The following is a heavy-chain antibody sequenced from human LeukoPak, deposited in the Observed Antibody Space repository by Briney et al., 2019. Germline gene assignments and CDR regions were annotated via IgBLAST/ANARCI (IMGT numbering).Heavy chain of an antibody. CDR1: GFTFSSYS. CDR2: ISSSSSYI. Sequence: GGSLRLSCAVSGFTFSSYSMNWVRQAPGKGLEWVSSISSSSSYIYYADSVKGRFTISRDNAKNSLYLQMNSLRAEDTAVYYCARVLGQNWFDPWGQGTLVTVSS. CDR3: ARVLGQNWFDP. J-gene: IGHJ5*02. V-gene: IGHV3-21*01.